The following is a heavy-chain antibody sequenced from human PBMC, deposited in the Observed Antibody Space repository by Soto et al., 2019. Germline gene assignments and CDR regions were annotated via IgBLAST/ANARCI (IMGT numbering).Heavy chain of an antibody. V-gene: IGHV3-23*01. CDR3: AKTMGDCSGGSCYGAYSMDV. J-gene: IGHJ6*02. CDR2: VSASGGST. D-gene: IGHD2-15*01. Sequence: VQLLESGGGLVQPGGSLRLSCAASGFSFNTYAMSWVRQARGKGPEWVSTVSASGGSTYSADSVKGRFTISRDNYKNTVQLQMNSLRAEDTAVYYCAKTMGDCSGGSCYGAYSMDVWGQGITVTVSS. CDR1: GFSFNTYA.